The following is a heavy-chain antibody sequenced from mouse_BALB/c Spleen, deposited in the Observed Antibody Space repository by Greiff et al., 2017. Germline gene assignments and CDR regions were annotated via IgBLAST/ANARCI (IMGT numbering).Heavy chain of an antibody. CDR2: ISSGSSTI. D-gene: IGHD1-1*02. Sequence: EVQGVESGGGLVQPGGSRKLSCAASGFTFSSFGMHWVRQAPEKGLEWVAYISSGSSTIYYADTVKGRFTISRDNPKNTLFLQMTSLRSEDTAMYYCARPYGPFYAMDYWGQGTSVTVSS. V-gene: IGHV5-17*02. J-gene: IGHJ4*01. CDR3: ARPYGPFYAMDY. CDR1: GFTFSSFG.